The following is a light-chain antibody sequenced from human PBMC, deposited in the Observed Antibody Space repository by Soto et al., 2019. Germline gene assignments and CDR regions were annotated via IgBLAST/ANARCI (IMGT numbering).Light chain of an antibody. CDR1: SSDVGGYNY. V-gene: IGLV2-14*03. J-gene: IGLJ1*01. CDR2: DVS. CDR3: CSYTTSNTRQIV. Sequence: SALTQPASVSGSPGQSITISCTGTSSDVGGYNYVSWYHHHPGKAPKLMIYDVSNRPSGVSNRFSGSKSGNTASLTISGLQPEDEADYYCCSYTTSNTRQIVFGTGTKVTVL.